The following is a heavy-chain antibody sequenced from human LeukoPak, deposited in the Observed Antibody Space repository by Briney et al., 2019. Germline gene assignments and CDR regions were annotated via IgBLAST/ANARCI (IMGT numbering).Heavy chain of an antibody. Sequence: KSGGSLRLSCAASGFTFSSYAMSWVRQAPGKGLQWVSVISGSGDTTFYADSVKGRFTISRDNSENTLFLQMNSLRAEDTAVYYCARDRYEPGYVEGYWVQGTLVTVSS. V-gene: IGHV3-23*01. CDR3: ARDRYEPGYVEGY. CDR2: ISGSGDTT. J-gene: IGHJ4*02. CDR1: GFTFSSYA. D-gene: IGHD3-10*02.